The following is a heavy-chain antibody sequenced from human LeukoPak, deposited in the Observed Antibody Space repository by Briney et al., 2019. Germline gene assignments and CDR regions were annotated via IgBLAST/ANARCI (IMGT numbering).Heavy chain of an antibody. V-gene: IGHV3-11*01. CDR2: ISSSGSTI. J-gene: IGHJ4*02. Sequence: PGGSLRLSCAASGFTFSSYAMSWIRQAPGKGLEWVSYISSSGSTIYYADSVKGRFTISRDNAKNSLYLQMNSLRAEDTAVYYCARERRSGYDAGTQHGPFDYWGQGTLVTVSS. CDR3: ARERRSGYDAGTQHGPFDY. D-gene: IGHD5-12*01. CDR1: GFTFSSYA.